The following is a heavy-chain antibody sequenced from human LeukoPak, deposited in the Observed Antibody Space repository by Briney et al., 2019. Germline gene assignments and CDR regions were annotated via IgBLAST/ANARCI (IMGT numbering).Heavy chain of an antibody. D-gene: IGHD3-22*01. CDR1: GFTVSSNY. Sequence: SGGSLRLSCAASGFTVSSNYMSWVRQAPGKGLEWVSVIYSGGSTHYADSVKGRFTISRDNSKNTLYLQMNSLRAEDTAVYYCARDGNTYDSSGYLDYWGQGTLVTVSS. CDR3: ARDGNTYDSSGYLDY. J-gene: IGHJ4*02. CDR2: IYSGGST. V-gene: IGHV3-53*01.